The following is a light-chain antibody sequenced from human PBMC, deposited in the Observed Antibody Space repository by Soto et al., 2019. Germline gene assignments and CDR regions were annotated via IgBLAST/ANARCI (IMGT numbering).Light chain of an antibody. V-gene: IGLV1-40*01. CDR2: GDN. Sequence: QAVVTQPPSVSGAPGQRVTISCTGSSSNIGAGYDVHWYQQLPGTAPKLLIYGDNNRPSGVPDRFSGSKSGTSASLAITGLQAEDEADYYCQSYDRSLSRVFGTGTKLTVL. J-gene: IGLJ1*01. CDR3: QSYDRSLSRV. CDR1: SSNIGAGYD.